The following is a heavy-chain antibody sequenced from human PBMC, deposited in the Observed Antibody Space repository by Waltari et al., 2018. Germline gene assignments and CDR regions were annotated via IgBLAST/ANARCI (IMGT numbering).Heavy chain of an antibody. V-gene: IGHV4-34*01. Sequence: QVQLQQWGAGLLKPSETLSLTCAVHGGSFSGYYWSWIRQPPGKGLEWIGEINHSGSTNYNPCLKSRFTISVDTSKNQFSLKLSSVTAADTAVYYCARGGPGGLDYWGQGNLVTVSS. CDR3: ARGGPGGLDY. D-gene: IGHD3-10*01. CDR2: INHSGST. CDR1: GGSFSGYY. J-gene: IGHJ4*02.